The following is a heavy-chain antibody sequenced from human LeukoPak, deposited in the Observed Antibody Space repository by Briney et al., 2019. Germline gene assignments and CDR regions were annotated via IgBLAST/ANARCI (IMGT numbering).Heavy chain of an antibody. D-gene: IGHD3-3*01. V-gene: IGHV3-66*01. CDR3: AKDRGNDFWSGPPSYYMDV. CDR2: IYSGGST. CDR1: GFTVSSNY. Sequence: GGSLRLSCAASGFTVSSNYMSWVRQAPGKGLEWVSVIYSGGSTYYADSVKGRFTISRDNSKNTLYLQMNSLRAEDTAVYYCAKDRGNDFWSGPPSYYMDVWGKGTTVTVSS. J-gene: IGHJ6*03.